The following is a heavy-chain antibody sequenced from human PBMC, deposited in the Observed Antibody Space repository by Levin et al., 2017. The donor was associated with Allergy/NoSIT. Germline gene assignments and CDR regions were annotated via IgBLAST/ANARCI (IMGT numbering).Heavy chain of an antibody. J-gene: IGHJ4*02. V-gene: IGHV3-30*18. Sequence: GGSLRLSCAASGFTFSSYGMHWVRQAPGKGLEWVAVISYDGSNKYYADSVKGRFTISRDNSKNTLYLQMNSLRAEDTAVYYCAKSNRPWNKGWAGDYWGQGTLVTVS. CDR3: AKSNRPWNKGWAGDY. CDR2: ISYDGSNK. CDR1: GFTFSSYG. D-gene: IGHD1/OR15-1a*01.